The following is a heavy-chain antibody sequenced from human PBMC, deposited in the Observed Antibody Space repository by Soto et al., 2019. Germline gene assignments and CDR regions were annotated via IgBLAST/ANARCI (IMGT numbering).Heavy chain of an antibody. CDR1: GGTFSSYA. CDR2: IIPIFGTA. J-gene: IGHJ4*02. D-gene: IGHD6-13*01. Sequence: SVKVSCKASGGTFSSYAISWVRQAPGQGLEWMGGIIPIFGTANYAQKFQGRVTITADESTSTAYMELSSLRSEDTAVYYCARERQASSSPFDYWGQGTLVTVSS. CDR3: ARERQASSSPFDY. V-gene: IGHV1-69*13.